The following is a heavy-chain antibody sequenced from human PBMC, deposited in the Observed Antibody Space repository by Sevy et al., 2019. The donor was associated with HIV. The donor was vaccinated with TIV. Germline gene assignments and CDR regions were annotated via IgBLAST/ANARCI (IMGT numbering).Heavy chain of an antibody. D-gene: IGHD3-22*01. CDR3: ARDLPSAVINPFYYYGLDV. Sequence: GGSLRLSCAASGFTFSIYAMHWVRQAPDKGLEWVAVISYDGGVKYFADSVKGRVTIPRENSKNTLYLQMNSLRPEDTAVYYCARDLPSAVINPFYYYGLDVWGQGTTVTVSS. V-gene: IGHV3-30*04. CDR1: GFTFSIYA. CDR2: ISYDGGVK. J-gene: IGHJ6*02.